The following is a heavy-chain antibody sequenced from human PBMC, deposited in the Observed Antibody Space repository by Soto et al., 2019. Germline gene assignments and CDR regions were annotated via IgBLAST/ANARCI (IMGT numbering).Heavy chain of an antibody. CDR3: ARSPPDSSSWFIGYYYGMDV. Sequence: HGESLKISCQASGYTFTNYWIGWVRQMPGEGLEWMGIIYPGDSDTRYSPSFQGQVTISADKSISTAYLQWSSLKASDTAMYYCARSPPDSSSWFIGYYYGMDVWGQGTTVTVSS. V-gene: IGHV5-51*01. CDR1: GYTFTNYW. CDR2: IYPGDSDT. D-gene: IGHD6-13*01. J-gene: IGHJ6*02.